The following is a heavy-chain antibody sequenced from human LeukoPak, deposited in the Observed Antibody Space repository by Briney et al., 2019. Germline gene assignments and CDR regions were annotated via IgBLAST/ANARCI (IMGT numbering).Heavy chain of an antibody. Sequence: GGSLRLSCAASGFTVSSNYMSWVRQAPGKGLEWVSVIYSGGSTYYADSVKGRFTISRDNSKNTLYLQMNSLRAEDTAVYYCATTPQRDFLSGYGFDYWGQGTLVTVSS. CDR3: ATTPQRDFLSGYGFDY. CDR1: GFTVSSNY. J-gene: IGHJ4*02. D-gene: IGHD3-3*01. CDR2: IYSGGST. V-gene: IGHV3-53*01.